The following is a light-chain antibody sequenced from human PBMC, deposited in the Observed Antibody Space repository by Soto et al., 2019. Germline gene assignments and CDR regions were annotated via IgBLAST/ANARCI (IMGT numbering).Light chain of an antibody. CDR3: QQYDSFPRT. Sequence: ELVLTQSPATLSLSPGESAILSCRASQSVSTFLAWFQQKTGQPPRILIYNESNRTTGIPDRLSGSGSGTDLKLTISRLEPDDFATYYCQQYDSFPRTCGQGTKVDIK. J-gene: IGKJ2*01. CDR1: QSVSTF. CDR2: NES. V-gene: IGKV3-11*01.